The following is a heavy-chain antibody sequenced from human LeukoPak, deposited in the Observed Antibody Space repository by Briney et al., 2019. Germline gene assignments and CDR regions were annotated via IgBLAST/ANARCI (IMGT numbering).Heavy chain of an antibody. Sequence: GESLKISCKGSGYSFTSYWIGWVRQMPGKGLEWMGIIYPGDSDTRYSPSFQGQVTISADKSISTAYPQWSSLKASDTAMYYCARAHYDSSGYSYYYYGMDVWGQGTTVTVSS. CDR2: IYPGDSDT. CDR1: GYSFTSYW. J-gene: IGHJ6*02. CDR3: ARAHYDSSGYSYYYYGMDV. V-gene: IGHV5-51*01. D-gene: IGHD3-22*01.